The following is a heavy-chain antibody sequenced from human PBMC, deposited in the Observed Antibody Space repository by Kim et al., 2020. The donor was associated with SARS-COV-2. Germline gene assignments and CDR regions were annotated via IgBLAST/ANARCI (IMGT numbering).Heavy chain of an antibody. CDR2: IYYSGST. J-gene: IGHJ4*02. V-gene: IGHV4-39*01. Sequence: SETLSLTCTVSGGSISSSSYYWGWIRQPPGKGLEWIGSIYYSGSTYYNPSLKSRVTISVDTSKNQFSLKLSSVTAADTAVYYCARHGYFDWLSSSIDYWGQGTLVTVSS. CDR1: GGSISSSSYY. CDR3: ARHGYFDWLSSSIDY. D-gene: IGHD3-9*01.